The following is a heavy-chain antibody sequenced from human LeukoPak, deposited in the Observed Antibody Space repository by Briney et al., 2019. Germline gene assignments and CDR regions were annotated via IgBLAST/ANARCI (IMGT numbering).Heavy chain of an antibody. J-gene: IGHJ6*02. CDR2: IYYSGRT. CDR3: ARVPGVAVAGNYYYYGMDV. V-gene: IGHV4-59*01. Sequence: PSETLSLTCTVSGGSISSYYWSWIRQPPGKGLEWIGYIYYSGRTNYNPSLKSRVTISVDTSKNQLSLKLSSVTAADTAVYYCARVPGVAVAGNYYYYGMDVWGQGTTVTVSS. D-gene: IGHD6-19*01. CDR1: GGSISSYY.